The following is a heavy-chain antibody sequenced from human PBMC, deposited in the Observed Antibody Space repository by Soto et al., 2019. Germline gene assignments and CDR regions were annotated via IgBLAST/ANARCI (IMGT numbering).Heavy chain of an antibody. CDR3: ARGRGYIGYEFGGLVLGPDY. D-gene: IGHD5-12*01. Sequence: QVQLVESGGGVVQPGRSLSLSCAASGFTFSSYGMHWVRQAPGKGLEWVAVIWYDGSNKYYADSVKGRFTSSRDNSKNTLYLQMNSLRAEDTAVYYCARGRGYIGYEFGGLVLGPDYWGQGTLVTVSS. CDR2: IWYDGSNK. J-gene: IGHJ4*02. CDR1: GFTFSSYG. V-gene: IGHV3-33*01.